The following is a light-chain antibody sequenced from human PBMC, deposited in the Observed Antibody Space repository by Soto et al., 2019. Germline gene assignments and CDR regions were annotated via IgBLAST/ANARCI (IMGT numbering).Light chain of an antibody. Sequence: QSVLTQPASVSVSPGQSITISCTGTSSDVGGYNYVSWYQQHPGKAPKLMIYDVNNRPSGISNRFSGSKSGNTASLTISGLQAEDEADYYCRSYTSSSPLVFGGGTKLNVL. CDR1: SSDVGGYNY. V-gene: IGLV2-14*03. CDR2: DVN. CDR3: RSYTSSSPLV. J-gene: IGLJ2*01.